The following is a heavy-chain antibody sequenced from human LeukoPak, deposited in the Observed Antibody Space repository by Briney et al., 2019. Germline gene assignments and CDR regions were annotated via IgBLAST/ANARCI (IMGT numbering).Heavy chain of an antibody. CDR2: IYPDDSDT. Sequence: GESLKISCEASGHTFTNSWIAWVRQKPGKGPEWMGLIYPDDSDTRYNPSFQGQVVISADKSISTAYLQWSSLKASDTAMYYCARSAGHCSDGLCYAYNWFDLWGQGTLVTVSS. CDR3: ARSAGHCSDGLCYAYNWFDL. J-gene: IGHJ5*02. CDR1: GHTFTNSW. V-gene: IGHV5-51*01. D-gene: IGHD2-8*01.